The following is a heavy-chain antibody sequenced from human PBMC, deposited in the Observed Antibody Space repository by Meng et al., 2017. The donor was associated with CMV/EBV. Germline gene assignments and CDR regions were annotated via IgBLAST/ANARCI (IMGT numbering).Heavy chain of an antibody. V-gene: IGHV3-30*04. J-gene: IGHJ6*02. CDR3: VREQWGESMIVVLIERFGMDV. CDR2: ISYDGSNK. CDR1: GFTFYSYA. D-gene: IGHD3-22*01. Sequence: GESLKISRSASGFTFYSYALHWVRQAPGKGLEWVAVISYDGSNKYTSDSLQGRLTISRDNSKNNLYLQMNSLTVEETDVYYCVREQWGESMIVVLIERFGMDVWGQGTTVTVSS.